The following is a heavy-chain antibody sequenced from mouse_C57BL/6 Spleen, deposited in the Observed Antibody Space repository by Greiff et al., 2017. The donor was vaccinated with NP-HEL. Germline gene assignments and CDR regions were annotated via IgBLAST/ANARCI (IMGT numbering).Heavy chain of an antibody. D-gene: IGHD3-1*01. CDR1: GFTFSSYG. CDR2: ISSGGSYT. Sequence: EVMLVESGGDLVKPGGSLKLSCAASGFTFSSYGMSWVRQTPDKRLEWVATISSGGSYTYYPDSVKGRFTISRDNAKNTLYLQMSSLKSEDTAMYYCARHGARALGFHWYFDVWGTGTTVTVSS. CDR3: ARHGARALGFHWYFDV. V-gene: IGHV5-6*02. J-gene: IGHJ1*03.